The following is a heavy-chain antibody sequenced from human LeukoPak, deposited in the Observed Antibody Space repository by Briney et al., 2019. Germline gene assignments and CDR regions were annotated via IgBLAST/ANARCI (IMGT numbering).Heavy chain of an antibody. CDR1: GFRFSSYA. J-gene: IGHJ3*02. CDR2: ISGSGVST. CDR3: ARALLSLLGDPGAFDI. Sequence: GGSLRLSCAASGFRFSSYAMSWVRQAPGKGLEWVSAISGSGVSTYHANSVKGRFTISRDNSRNTLYLQMNSLRAEDTAVYYCARALLSLLGDPGAFDIWGQGTMVTVSS. V-gene: IGHV3-23*01. D-gene: IGHD4-17*01.